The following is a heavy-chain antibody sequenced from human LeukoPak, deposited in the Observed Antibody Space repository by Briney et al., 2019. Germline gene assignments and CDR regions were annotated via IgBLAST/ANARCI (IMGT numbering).Heavy chain of an antibody. CDR3: ARGVYGDPFEN. D-gene: IGHD2-21*02. V-gene: IGHV4-59*13. CDR2: ISNSESA. Sequence: PSETLSLTCTVSGGSISTYYWSWIRQPPGKGLEWIGYISNSESAQYNPSLKSRVTISVDTSKNQISLKLTSVTAADTAVYYCARGVYGDPFENWGQGTLVTVSS. J-gene: IGHJ4*02. CDR1: GGSISTYY.